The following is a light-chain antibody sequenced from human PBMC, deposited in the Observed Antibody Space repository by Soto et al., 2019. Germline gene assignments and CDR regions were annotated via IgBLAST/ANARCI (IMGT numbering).Light chain of an antibody. CDR2: KAS. J-gene: IGKJ1*01. CDR3: QHYNSSPWT. Sequence: DIQMTQSPSTLSASVGDRVTITCRASQSISSRLAWYQQKPGKAPKLLIYKASSLESGVPSRFSGSGSGTEFTLTISSLQPDDFATYYCQHYNSSPWTFGQGTKVEIK. V-gene: IGKV1-5*03. CDR1: QSISSR.